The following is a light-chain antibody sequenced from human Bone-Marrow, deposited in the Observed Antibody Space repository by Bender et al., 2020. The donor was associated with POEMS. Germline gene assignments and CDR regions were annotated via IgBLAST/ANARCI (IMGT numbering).Light chain of an antibody. CDR1: SGDVGGNNF. J-gene: IGLJ2*01. Sequence: QSALTQPPSGSGSPGQSVTMSCAGTSGDVGGNNFVSWYQKNPGKAPKVIIYEGTQRPSRISNRFSGSKSGNTASLTISGLQAEDEADYYCCSYVDGDNLIFGAGTRLTV. CDR2: EGT. CDR3: CSYVDGDNLI. V-gene: IGLV2-23*01.